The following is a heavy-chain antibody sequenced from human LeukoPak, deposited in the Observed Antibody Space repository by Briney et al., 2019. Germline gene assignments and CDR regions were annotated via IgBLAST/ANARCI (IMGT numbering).Heavy chain of an antibody. Sequence: ASVKVSCKASGGTFSSYAISWVRQAPGQGLEWMGGIIPILGIANYAQKFQGRVTITADKSTSTAYMELSSLRSEDTAVYYCARDSATMVRHMGGWFDPWGQGTLVTVSS. J-gene: IGHJ5*02. CDR3: ARDSATMVRHMGGWFDP. V-gene: IGHV1-69*10. D-gene: IGHD3-10*01. CDR2: IIPILGIA. CDR1: GGTFSSYA.